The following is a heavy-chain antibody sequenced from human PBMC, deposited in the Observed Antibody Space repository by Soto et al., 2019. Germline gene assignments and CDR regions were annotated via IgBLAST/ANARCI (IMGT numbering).Heavy chain of an antibody. Sequence: SVKVSCKASGFTFTSSAVQWVRQARGQRLEWIGWIVVGSGNTNYAQKFQERVTITRDMSTSTAYMELSSLRSEDTAVYYCAADMITFGGVIVIPTYGMDVWGQGTTVTV. J-gene: IGHJ6*02. CDR2: IVVGSGNT. CDR1: GFTFTSSA. CDR3: AADMITFGGVIVIPTYGMDV. D-gene: IGHD3-16*02. V-gene: IGHV1-58*01.